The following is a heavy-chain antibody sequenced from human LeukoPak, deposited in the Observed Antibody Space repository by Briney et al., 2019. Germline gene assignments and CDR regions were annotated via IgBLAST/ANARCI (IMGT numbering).Heavy chain of an antibody. Sequence: ASVKVSCKVSGYTLTELSMHWVRQAPGKGLEWMGGFDPEDGETIYAQKFQGRVTMTEDTSTDTAYMELSSLRSEDTAVYYCATPDRPPYSSSWYNYWGQGTLVTVSS. V-gene: IGHV1-24*01. J-gene: IGHJ4*02. CDR3: ATPDRPPYSSSWYNY. CDR2: FDPEDGET. D-gene: IGHD6-13*01. CDR1: GYTLTELS.